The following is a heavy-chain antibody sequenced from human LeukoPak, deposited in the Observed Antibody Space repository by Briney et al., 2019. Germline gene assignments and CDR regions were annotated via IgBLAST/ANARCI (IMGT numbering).Heavy chain of an antibody. CDR1: GFTVSNTW. J-gene: IGHJ4*02. CDR3: TSSLTMVPVYY. D-gene: IGHD3-10*01. Sequence: MSGGSLRLSCAVSGFTVSNTWMSWVRQAPGKGLEWVGHIKSQSDGATTDYAAPVIGRFTISRDDSKNTLYLQMNSLKTEDTAVFYCTSSLTMVPVYYWGQGTLVTVSS. CDR2: IKSQSDGATT. V-gene: IGHV3-15*01.